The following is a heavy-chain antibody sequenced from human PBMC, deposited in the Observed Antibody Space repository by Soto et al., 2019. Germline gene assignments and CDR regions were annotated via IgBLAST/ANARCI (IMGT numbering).Heavy chain of an antibody. J-gene: IGHJ4*02. CDR2: IKQDGSEK. Sequence: GGSLRLSCAASGFTFSSFWMSWVRQAPGKGLEWVANIKQDGSEKYYVDSVKGRFTISRDNAKNSLYLQMNGLRAEDTAVYYCARHKVAAAGHFDYWGQGTLVTVSS. V-gene: IGHV3-7*01. CDR3: ARHKVAAAGHFDY. D-gene: IGHD6-13*01. CDR1: GFTFSSFW.